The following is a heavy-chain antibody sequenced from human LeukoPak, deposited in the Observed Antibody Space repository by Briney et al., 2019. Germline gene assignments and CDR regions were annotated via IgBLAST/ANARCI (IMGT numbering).Heavy chain of an antibody. CDR1: GGAFNIYG. J-gene: IGHJ4*02. D-gene: IGHD6-19*01. Sequence: SVKVSCKASGGAFNIYGITWVRQAPGQGLEWMGRIIPIRDMANYGQRFQGRVTITADRSTSTAYLELRRLTSDDTAFYYYATSGYTSRFDHWGQGTLVTVSS. CDR2: IIPIRDMA. CDR3: ATSGYTSRFDH. V-gene: IGHV1-69*04.